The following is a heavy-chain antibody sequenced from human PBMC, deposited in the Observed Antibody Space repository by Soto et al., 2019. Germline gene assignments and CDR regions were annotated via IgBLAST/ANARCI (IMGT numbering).Heavy chain of an antibody. CDR1: GFTFSSYS. CDR2: ISSSSTI. V-gene: IGHV3-48*02. J-gene: IGHJ6*02. CDR3: ARDTAMVHYYYYYGMDV. Sequence: GGSLRLSCAASGFTFSSYSMNWVRQAPGKGLEWVSYISSSSTIYYADSVKGRFTISRDNAKNSLYLQMNSLRDEDTAVYYCARDTAMVHYYYYYGMDVWGQGTTVTVSS. D-gene: IGHD5-18*01.